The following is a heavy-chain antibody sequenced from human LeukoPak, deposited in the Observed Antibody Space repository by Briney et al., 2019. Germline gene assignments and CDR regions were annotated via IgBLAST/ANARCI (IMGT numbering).Heavy chain of an antibody. CDR2: ISSSSSTI. CDR1: GFTFSSYS. CDR3: AKDDGWVQYAN. J-gene: IGHJ4*02. D-gene: IGHD5-24*01. Sequence: GGSLRLSCAASGFTFSSYSMNWVRQAPGKGLEWVSYISSSSSTIYYADSVKGRFTISRDNAKNSLYLQMNSLRAEDTAVYYCAKDDGWVQYANWGQGTLVTVSS. V-gene: IGHV3-48*01.